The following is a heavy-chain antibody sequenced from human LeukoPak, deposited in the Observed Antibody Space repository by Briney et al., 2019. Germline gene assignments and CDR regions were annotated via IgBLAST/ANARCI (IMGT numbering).Heavy chain of an antibody. D-gene: IGHD3-10*01. V-gene: IGHV4-39*07. Sequence: SETLSLTCTVSGGSISSYYWSWIRQPPGKGLEWIGSIYYSGSTYYNPSLKSRVTISVDTSKNQFSLKLSSVTAADTAVYYCARGGSGSFDYWGQGTPVTVSS. J-gene: IGHJ4*02. CDR2: IYYSGST. CDR1: GGSISSYY. CDR3: ARGGSGSFDY.